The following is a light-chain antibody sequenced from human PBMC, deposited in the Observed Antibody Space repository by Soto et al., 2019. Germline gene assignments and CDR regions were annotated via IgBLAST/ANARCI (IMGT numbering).Light chain of an antibody. CDR2: DVS. V-gene: IGLV2-14*01. Sequence: QSVLTQPASVSGSPGQSITISCTGTSSDIGGYNYVSWYQQHPGKAPKLMIYDVSNRPSGVSNRFSGSTSGNTASLTTSGLQAEDEADYYCSSYTRSSTLVFGTGTKVTVL. J-gene: IGLJ1*01. CDR1: SSDIGGYNY. CDR3: SSYTRSSTLV.